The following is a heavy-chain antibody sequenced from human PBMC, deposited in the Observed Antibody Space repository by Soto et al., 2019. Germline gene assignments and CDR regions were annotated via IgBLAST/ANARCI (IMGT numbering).Heavy chain of an antibody. CDR3: ARGGVEPFDY. D-gene: IGHD3-3*01. V-gene: IGHV3-74*01. J-gene: IGHJ4*02. CDR2: ISDYGRI. Sequence: EVQLVESGGGLVQSGGSLRLACAASGFTFRNYWMHWVRQAPGKGLVWVSRISDYGRINYADSVKGRFTISRDDAKSKLYLQMNNLRAEDTAVYYCARGGVEPFDYWGQGALVTVSS. CDR1: GFTFRNYW.